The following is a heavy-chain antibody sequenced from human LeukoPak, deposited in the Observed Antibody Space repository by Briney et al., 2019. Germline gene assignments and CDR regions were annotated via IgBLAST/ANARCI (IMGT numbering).Heavy chain of an antibody. V-gene: IGHV4-34*01. CDR3: ARGSAGESSGYYDY. CDR1: GGTFSGYY. J-gene: IGHJ4*02. D-gene: IGHD3-22*01. CDR2: INHSGST. Sequence: PSETLSLTCAVYGGTFSGYYWSWIRQPPGKGLEWIGEINHSGSTNYNPSLKSRVTISVDTSENQFSLKLRSVTAADTAVYYCARGSAGESSGYYDYWGQGTLVTVSS.